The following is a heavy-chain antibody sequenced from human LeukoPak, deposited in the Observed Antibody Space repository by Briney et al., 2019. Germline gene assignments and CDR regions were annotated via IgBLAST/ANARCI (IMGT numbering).Heavy chain of an antibody. CDR1: GFTFETFS. Sequence: PGGSLRLSCAASGFTFETFSMDWVRQAPGKGLEWVSSISSSSSYIYYADSVKGRFTISRDNAKNSLYLQMNSLRAEDTAVYYCARDSGGWYFDYWGQGTLVTVSS. V-gene: IGHV3-21*01. J-gene: IGHJ4*02. CDR2: ISSSSSYI. D-gene: IGHD2-15*01. CDR3: ARDSGGWYFDY.